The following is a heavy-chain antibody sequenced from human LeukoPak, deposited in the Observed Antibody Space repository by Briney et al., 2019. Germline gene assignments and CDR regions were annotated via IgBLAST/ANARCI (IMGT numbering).Heavy chain of an antibody. CDR1: GYTVTRYG. J-gene: IGHJ3*02. D-gene: IGHD1-26*01. Sequence: ASGKVSCKASGYTVTRYGISWGPQAPGQGLEWMGWISAYNGNTNYAQKLQGRVTMTEDTSTDTAYMELSSLRSEDTAVYYCATESYSGSYLYAFDIWGQGTMVTVSS. V-gene: IGHV1-18*01. CDR2: ISAYNGNT. CDR3: ATESYSGSYLYAFDI.